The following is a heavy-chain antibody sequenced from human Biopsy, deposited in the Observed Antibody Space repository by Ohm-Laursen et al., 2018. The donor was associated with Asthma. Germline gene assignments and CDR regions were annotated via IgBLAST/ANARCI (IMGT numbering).Heavy chain of an antibody. V-gene: IGHV4-31*03. CDR3: ARAQDYYDSRGYYRSFDY. Sequence: SQTLSLTCTVSYGSITSGGYYWTWIRQHPGKGLEWIGFIYYSGSTYYSPSLKSRVSISIDTSKNQFSLKLSSVTAADTAVYCCARAQDYYDSRGYYRSFDYWGQGTLVTVSS. D-gene: IGHD3-22*01. CDR2: IYYSGST. CDR1: YGSITSGGYY. J-gene: IGHJ4*02.